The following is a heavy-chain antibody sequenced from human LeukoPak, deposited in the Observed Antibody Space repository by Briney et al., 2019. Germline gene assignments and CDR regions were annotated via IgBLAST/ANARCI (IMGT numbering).Heavy chain of an antibody. CDR2: ISTYNGNT. D-gene: IGHD3-10*01. CDR1: GYTFTSYG. J-gene: IGHJ4*02. V-gene: IGHV1-18*04. CDR3: ARDHYGSGSYYNY. Sequence: ASVKLSCKASGYTFTSYGISWVRQATGQGLKWMGWISTYNGNTNYAQKLQGRVTMTTDTSTSTGYMELRSLRSDDTAVYYCARDHYGSGSYYNYWGQGTLVTVSS.